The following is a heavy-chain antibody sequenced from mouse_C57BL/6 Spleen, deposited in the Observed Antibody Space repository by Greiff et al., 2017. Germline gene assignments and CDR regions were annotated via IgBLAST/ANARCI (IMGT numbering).Heavy chain of an antibody. D-gene: IGHD1-1*01. CDR2: IYPGDGDT. CDR1: GYAFSSSW. V-gene: IGHV1-82*01. Sequence: QVQLKESGPELVKPGASVKISCKASGYAFSSSWMNWVKQRPGKGLEWIGRIYPGDGDTNYNGKFKGKATLTADKSSSTAYMQLSSLTSEDSAVYVCAREDYYGSSYFDYWGQGTTLTVSS. J-gene: IGHJ2*01. CDR3: AREDYYGSSYFDY.